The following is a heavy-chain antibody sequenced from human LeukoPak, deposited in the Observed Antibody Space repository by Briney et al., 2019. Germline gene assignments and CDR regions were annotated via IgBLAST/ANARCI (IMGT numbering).Heavy chain of an antibody. CDR1: GGSFSGYY. D-gene: IGHD5-12*01. V-gene: IGHV4-34*01. CDR3: ARGRGYSDSPTRALYCSMDV. Sequence: PSETLPLTRAVYGGSFSGYYRSWIRQPPGKGLGWIGEINHSGSTNYNPSLKSRVTISVDTSKNQFPLKLSSVTAADTAVYYCARGRGYSDSPTRALYCSMDVWGKGTTVIISS. CDR2: INHSGST. J-gene: IGHJ6*03.